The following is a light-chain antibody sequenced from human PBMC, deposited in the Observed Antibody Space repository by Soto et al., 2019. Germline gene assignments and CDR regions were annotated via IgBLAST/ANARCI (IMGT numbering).Light chain of an antibody. CDR1: PSVIRSY. CDR2: GTS. J-gene: IGKJ1*01. Sequence: PGEIGPLPCNASPSVIRSYLAWYQQKPGKAPRLLMYGTSTRTSGTPERFSGSGSGTDFTLTISSLEPEDVAVYYCQQYGSSPRTFGQGTKVDI. CDR3: QQYGSSPRT. V-gene: IGKV3-20*01.